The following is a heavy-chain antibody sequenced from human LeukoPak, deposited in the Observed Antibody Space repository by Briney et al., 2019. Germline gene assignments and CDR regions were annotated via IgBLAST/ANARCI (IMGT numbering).Heavy chain of an antibody. Sequence: ASVKVSCKASGYTFTSHFMHWVRQAPGQGLEWMGIINPRGGSTSYTQKFQGRVTMTRDTSTSTVYMELSSLRSEDTAVYYCARGDLSGGYYYYMDVWGKGTTVTISS. CDR3: ARGDLSGGYYYYMDV. CDR1: GYTFTSHF. J-gene: IGHJ6*03. D-gene: IGHD3-10*01. V-gene: IGHV1-46*01. CDR2: INPRGGST.